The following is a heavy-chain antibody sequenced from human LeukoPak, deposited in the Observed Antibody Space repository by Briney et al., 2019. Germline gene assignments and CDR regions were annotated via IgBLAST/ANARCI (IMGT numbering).Heavy chain of an antibody. J-gene: IGHJ4*02. V-gene: IGHV3-20*04. CDR3: VTTTRGYSRDY. CDR2: INWNGGST. Sequence: GGSLRLSCAASGFTFDDYGMSWVRQAPGKGLEWVSGINWNGGSTGYADSVKGRFTISRDNGKNSLFLQMDGLRVEDTAVYYCVTTTRGYSRDYWGQGTLVTVSS. CDR1: GFTFDDYG. D-gene: IGHD3-22*01.